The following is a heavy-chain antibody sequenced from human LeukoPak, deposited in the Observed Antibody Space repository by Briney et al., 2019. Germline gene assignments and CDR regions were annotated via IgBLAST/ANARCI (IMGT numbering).Heavy chain of an antibody. Sequence: GGSLRLSCAASGFTFSSYAMNWVRQAPGKGLEWVSSISSSSSYIYYADSVKGRFTISRDNAKNSLYLQMNSLRAEDTAVYYCASSISYDAFDIWGRGTMVTVSS. D-gene: IGHD3-3*02. CDR2: ISSSSSYI. CDR3: ASSISYDAFDI. J-gene: IGHJ3*02. CDR1: GFTFSSYA. V-gene: IGHV3-21*01.